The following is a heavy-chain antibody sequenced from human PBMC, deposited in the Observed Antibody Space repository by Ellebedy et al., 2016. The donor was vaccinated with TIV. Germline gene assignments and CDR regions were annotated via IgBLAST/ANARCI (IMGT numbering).Heavy chain of an antibody. D-gene: IGHD1-26*01. V-gene: IGHV3-21*03. Sequence: GESLKISCAASGFSVSTTYMKWVRQAPGKGLEWVSSISPRSDYIYYRDSVKGRFTISRDNAKNSLYLQMDSLRAEDTAVYYCATLTGGGYGKYYFDYWGQGTLVTVSS. CDR3: ATLTGGGYGKYYFDY. CDR2: ISPRSDYI. CDR1: GFSVSTTY. J-gene: IGHJ4*02.